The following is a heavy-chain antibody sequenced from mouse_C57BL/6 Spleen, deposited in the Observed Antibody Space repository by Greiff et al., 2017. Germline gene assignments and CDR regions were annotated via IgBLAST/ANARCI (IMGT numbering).Heavy chain of an antibody. CDR1: GFSLTSYG. CDR3: ARWITTVVAGYAMDY. J-gene: IGHJ4*01. D-gene: IGHD1-1*01. Sequence: VQLQQSGPGLVQPSPSLSITCTASGFSLTSYGVHWVRQSPGKGLEWLGVIWRGGSTNNNAAFISSLSISKDNSKSQVFLKMISLQADDTAMYYCARWITTVVAGYAMDYWGQGTSVTVAS. CDR2: IWRGGST. V-gene: IGHV2-2*01.